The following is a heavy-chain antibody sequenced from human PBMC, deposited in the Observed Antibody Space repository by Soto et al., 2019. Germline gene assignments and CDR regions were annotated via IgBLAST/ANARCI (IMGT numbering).Heavy chain of an antibody. Sequence: GGSLRLSCAASGFTFSSYGMHWVRQAPGKGLEWVAVIWYDGSNKYYADSVKGRFTISRDNSKNTLYLQMNGLRAEDTAVYYCARDPNYYYYYMDVWGKGTTVTVSS. CDR2: IWYDGSNK. J-gene: IGHJ6*03. V-gene: IGHV3-33*01. CDR1: GFTFSSYG. CDR3: ARDPNYYYYYMDV.